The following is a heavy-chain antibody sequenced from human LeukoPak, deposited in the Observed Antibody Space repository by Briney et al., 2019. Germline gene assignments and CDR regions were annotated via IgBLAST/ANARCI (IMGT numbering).Heavy chain of an antibody. V-gene: IGHV3-21*01. D-gene: IGHD3-10*01. CDR2: ISSSSRYK. J-gene: IGHJ4*02. Sequence: GGSLRLSCAASGFTFSTYTMDWVRQAPGKGLEWVSSISSSSRYKFYADSMKGRFTISRDNAKNSLYLQMNSLRAEDTAVYYCARSYGGSGSYYDYWGQGTLVTVSS. CDR1: GFTFSTYT. CDR3: ARSYGGSGSYYDY.